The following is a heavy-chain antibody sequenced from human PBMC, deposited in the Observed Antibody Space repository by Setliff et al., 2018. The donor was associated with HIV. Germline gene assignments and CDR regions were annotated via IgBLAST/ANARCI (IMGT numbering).Heavy chain of an antibody. Sequence: SETLSLTCAVYGGSFSGYHWSWIRQPPGKGLEWIDYIDYSGSTDYNPSLMSRVTISVDTSRNQFSLKLASVTAADTAVYYCARDDRYSSGHYENYYYMDVWGKGTTVTVSS. V-gene: IGHV4-59*01. CDR1: GGSFSGYH. D-gene: IGHD5-18*01. J-gene: IGHJ6*03. CDR2: IDYSGST. CDR3: ARDDRYSSGHYENYYYMDV.